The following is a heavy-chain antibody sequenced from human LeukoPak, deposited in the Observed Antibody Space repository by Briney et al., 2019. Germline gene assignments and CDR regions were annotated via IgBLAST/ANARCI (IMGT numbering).Heavy chain of an antibody. D-gene: IGHD3-3*01. CDR1: GGTFSSYA. J-gene: IGHJ3*02. Sequence: SVKVSCKASGGTFSSYAISWVRQAPGQGLEWMGRIIPIFGTANYAQKFQGRVTITTDESTSTAYMELSSLRSEDTAVYHCARQPDNLGGRFLEWLSPGAFDIWGQGTMVTVSS. CDR3: ARQPDNLGGRFLEWLSPGAFDI. CDR2: IIPIFGTA. V-gene: IGHV1-69*05.